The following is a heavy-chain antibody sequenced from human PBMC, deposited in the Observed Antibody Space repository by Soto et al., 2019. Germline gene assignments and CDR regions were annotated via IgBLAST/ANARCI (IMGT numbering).Heavy chain of an antibody. V-gene: IGHV3-48*03. CDR3: ARDDWGNWFDP. CDR1: GFTFSSYE. CDR2: ISSSGSTI. D-gene: IGHD3-9*01. J-gene: IGHJ5*02. Sequence: GGSLRLSCAASGFTFSSYEMNWVRQAPGKGLEWVSYISSSGSTISYADAVKGRFTISRDNAKNSLYLQMNTLRAEDPAVYYCARDDWGNWFDPWGQGTLVTVSS.